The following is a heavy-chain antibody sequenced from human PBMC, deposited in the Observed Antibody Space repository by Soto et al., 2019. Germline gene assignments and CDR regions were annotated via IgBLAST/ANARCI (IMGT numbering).Heavy chain of an antibody. Sequence: QVQLQESGPGLVKPSGTLSLTCAVSGGSISSSSSNYWSWVRQPPGKGLEWIGDIYESGSTNYNPSLTSRVTISMDKSKNQFSLKVTSVTAADTAVYYCAREDAGIHWYFDLWGRGTLVTVSS. D-gene: IGHD1-26*01. V-gene: IGHV4-4*02. CDR1: GGSISSSSSNY. J-gene: IGHJ2*01. CDR3: AREDAGIHWYFDL. CDR2: IYESGST.